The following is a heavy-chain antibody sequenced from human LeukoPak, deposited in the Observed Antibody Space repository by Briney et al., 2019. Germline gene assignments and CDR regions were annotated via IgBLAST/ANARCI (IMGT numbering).Heavy chain of an antibody. CDR2: INGDGSDT. D-gene: IGHD3-10*01. V-gene: IGHV3-74*01. Sequence: GGSLRLSCAASGFTFSSYWMHWVRQAPGKGLVWVSRINGDGSDTSYADSMRGRFTISRDNAKSSLYLQMNSLRAEDTAVYYCARGGGSGTYYFDYWGQGTLVTVSS. CDR1: GFTFSSYW. J-gene: IGHJ4*02. CDR3: ARGGGSGTYYFDY.